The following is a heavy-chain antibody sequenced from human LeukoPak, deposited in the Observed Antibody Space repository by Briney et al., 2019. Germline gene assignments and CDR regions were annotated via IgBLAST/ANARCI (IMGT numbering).Heavy chain of an antibody. J-gene: IGHJ4*02. CDR3: ARDQDYDSSGYLVGGFDY. V-gene: IGHV3-9*01. CDR2: ISWNSGSI. CDR1: GFTFDDYA. D-gene: IGHD3-22*01. Sequence: GGSLRLSCAASGFTFDDYAMHWVRRAPGKGLEWVSGISWNSGSIGYADSVKGRFTISRDNAKNSLYLQMNSLRAEDTAVYYCARDQDYDSSGYLVGGFDYWGQGTLVTVSS.